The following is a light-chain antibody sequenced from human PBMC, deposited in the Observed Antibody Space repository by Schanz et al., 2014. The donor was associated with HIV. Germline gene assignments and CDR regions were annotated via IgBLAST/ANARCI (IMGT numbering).Light chain of an antibody. CDR1: HDINNY. V-gene: IGKV1-33*01. Sequence: DIHMTQSPSSLSASVGDRVTLTCPASHDINNYLNWYQQKPGQAPKLLIYDGSSLEIGVPSRFSGSGSGTHFTFTISSLQPEDIATYYCQHYDNFPYTFGQGTKLEIK. CDR3: QHYDNFPYT. CDR2: DGS. J-gene: IGKJ2*01.